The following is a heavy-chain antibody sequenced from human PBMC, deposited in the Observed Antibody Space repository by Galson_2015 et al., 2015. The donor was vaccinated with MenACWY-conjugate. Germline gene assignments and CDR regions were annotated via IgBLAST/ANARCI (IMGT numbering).Heavy chain of an antibody. V-gene: IGHV3-23*01. CDR3: AKDRNGDGGFPGKH. D-gene: IGHD4-23*01. CDR1: GFSFSSYA. CDR2: IGGNGPST. J-gene: IGHJ4*02. Sequence: SLRLCCAVSGFSFSSYAMSWVRQAPGKGLECVSSIGGNGPSTYYADSVQGRFTISRDNSKNTLYLQMSSLRAEDTAILYCAKDRNGDGGFPGKHWGQGTLVTVSS.